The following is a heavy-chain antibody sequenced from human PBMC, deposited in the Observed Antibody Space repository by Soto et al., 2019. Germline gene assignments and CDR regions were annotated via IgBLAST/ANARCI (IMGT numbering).Heavy chain of an antibody. CDR3: ARESGGATATLDYYYFYMDV. V-gene: IGHV1-2*04. CDR2: INHNSGAT. D-gene: IGHD5-12*01. J-gene: IGHJ6*03. CDR1: GDTFSDYY. Sequence: QVQLVQSGAEVRKTGASVTVSCRTSGDTFSDYYIHWVRQAPGQGLEWMGWINHNSGATNYAHKFRGWVTMTRDTSIRTVSMQLSRLRSDDTAVYYCARESGGATATLDYYYFYMDVWGTGTKVTVSS.